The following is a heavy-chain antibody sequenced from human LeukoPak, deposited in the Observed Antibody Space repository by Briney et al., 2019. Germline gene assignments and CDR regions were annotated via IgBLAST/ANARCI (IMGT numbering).Heavy chain of an antibody. CDR1: GYTFTSYD. J-gene: IGHJ5*02. Sequence: ASVKVSCKASGYTFTSYDINWVRQATGQGLEWMGWMNPNSGNTGYAQKFQGRVTMTRNTSISTAYMELSSLRSEDTAVYYCAAHYYDSSGYLNWFDPWGQGTLVTVSS. CDR2: MNPNSGNT. CDR3: AAHYYDSSGYLNWFDP. V-gene: IGHV1-8*01. D-gene: IGHD3-22*01.